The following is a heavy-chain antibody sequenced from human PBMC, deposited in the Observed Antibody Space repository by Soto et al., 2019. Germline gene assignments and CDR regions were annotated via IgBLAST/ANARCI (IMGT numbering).Heavy chain of an antibody. Sequence: QITLKESGPTLVKPTQTLTLTCTFSGFSLSTSGVGVGWIRQPPGKALEWLALIYWDDDKRYSPSLKSRLTIAKDTYKNQVVLTMTNMDPVDTATYYCAHRGWLRRGWCFDYWGQGTLVTVSS. CDR3: AHRGWLRRGWCFDY. D-gene: IGHD5-12*01. V-gene: IGHV2-5*02. CDR2: IYWDDDK. CDR1: GFSLSTSGVG. J-gene: IGHJ4*02.